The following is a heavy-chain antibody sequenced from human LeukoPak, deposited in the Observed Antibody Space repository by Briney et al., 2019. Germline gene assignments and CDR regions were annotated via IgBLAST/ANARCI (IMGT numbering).Heavy chain of an antibody. V-gene: IGHV1-2*02. J-gene: IGHJ4*02. Sequence: ASVKVSCKASGYTFTGYYMHWVRQAPGQGLEWMGWINPNSGGTNYAQKFQGRVTMTRDTSISTAYMELSRLRSDDTAVYYCARDWGCSSTSCYIPLYYFDYWGQGTPVTVSS. CDR1: GYTFTGYY. CDR3: ARDWGCSSTSCYIPLYYFDY. D-gene: IGHD2-2*02. CDR2: INPNSGGT.